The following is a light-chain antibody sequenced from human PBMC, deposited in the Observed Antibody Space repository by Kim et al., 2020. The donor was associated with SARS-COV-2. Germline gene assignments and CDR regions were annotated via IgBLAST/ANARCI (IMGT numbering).Light chain of an antibody. Sequence: SPGQSVTISCTGTSSDGGGYNYVSWYQPHPGKAPKLMIYDVSKRPSGVPDRFSGSKSGNTASLTISGLQAEDEADYYCCSYAGSSVFGGGTKLTVL. CDR1: SSDGGGYNY. J-gene: IGLJ2*01. CDR2: DVS. CDR3: CSYAGSSV. V-gene: IGLV2-11*01.